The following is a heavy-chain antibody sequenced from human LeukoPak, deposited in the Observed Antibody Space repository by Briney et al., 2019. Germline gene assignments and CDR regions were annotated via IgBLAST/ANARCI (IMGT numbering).Heavy chain of an antibody. CDR2: IYPGDSDT. CDR1: GYIFTTYW. Sequence: GESLKISCKGSGYIFTTYWIGWVRQMPGQGLEWMGIIYPGDSDTRYSPSFQGQVTISADKSITTAYLQWSSLKASDTAIYYCARVGYSGYGWDYWGQGTLVTISS. D-gene: IGHD5-12*01. V-gene: IGHV5-51*01. J-gene: IGHJ4*02. CDR3: ARVGYSGYGWDY.